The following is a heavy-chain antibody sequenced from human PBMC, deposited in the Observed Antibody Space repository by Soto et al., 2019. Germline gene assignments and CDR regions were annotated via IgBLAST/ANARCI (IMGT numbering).Heavy chain of an antibody. CDR1: GYTFTSYA. CDR3: ARALAAAGPFDY. V-gene: IGHV1-18*01. Sequence: QVQLVQSGAEVKKPGASVKVSCKTSGYTFTSYAISWVRQAPGQGLEWMGWISAYNGNTHYAQKLQGRVTMTTDTATSTAYMELRSLRSDDTAVYYCARALAAAGPFDYWGQGTLVTVSS. J-gene: IGHJ4*02. CDR2: ISAYNGNT. D-gene: IGHD6-13*01.